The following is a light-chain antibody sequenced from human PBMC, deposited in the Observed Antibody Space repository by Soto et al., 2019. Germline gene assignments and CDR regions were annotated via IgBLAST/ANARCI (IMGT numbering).Light chain of an antibody. J-gene: IGKJ3*01. CDR2: AS. V-gene: IGKV3-20*01. CDR3: QHYGTSAL. Sequence: LSPGERATLSCRASQSVSDSYLAWYQQKPGQAPRLLIYASSRATGIPDRFSGSGSGTDFTLTISRLEPEDFAVYYCQHYGTSALFGPGTTVDIK. CDR1: QSVSDSY.